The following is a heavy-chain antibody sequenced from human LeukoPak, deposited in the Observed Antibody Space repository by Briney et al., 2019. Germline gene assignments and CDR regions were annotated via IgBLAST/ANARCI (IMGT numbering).Heavy chain of an antibody. Sequence: ASVKVSCKASGYTFTSYYMHWVRQAPGQGLEWMGIINPSGGSTSYAQKFQGRVTMTRDTSTSTVYMELSSLRSEDTAVYYCARGQPTYSSGWYVLDYWGQGTLVTVSS. D-gene: IGHD6-19*01. CDR3: ARGQPTYSSGWYVLDY. CDR2: INPSGGST. V-gene: IGHV1-46*01. J-gene: IGHJ4*02. CDR1: GYTFTSYY.